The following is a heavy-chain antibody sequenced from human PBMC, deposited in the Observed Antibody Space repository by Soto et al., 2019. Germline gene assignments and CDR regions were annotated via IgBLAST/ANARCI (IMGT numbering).Heavy chain of an antibody. V-gene: IGHV3-7*05. D-gene: IGHD2-2*01. CDR1: GFTFSSYW. Sequence: PGGSLRLSCAASGFTFSSYWMSWVRQAPGKGLEWVANIKQDGSEKYYVDSVKGRFTISRDNAKNSLYLQMNSLRAEDTAVYYCARDREIVVVPAAINFWDYYYYGMDVWGQGTTVTVSS. CDR3: ARDREIVVVPAAINFWDYYYYGMDV. J-gene: IGHJ6*02. CDR2: IKQDGSEK.